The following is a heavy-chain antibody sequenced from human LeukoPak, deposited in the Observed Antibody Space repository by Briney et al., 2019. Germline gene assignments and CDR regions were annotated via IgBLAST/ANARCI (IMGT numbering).Heavy chain of an antibody. CDR2: IYHSGST. Sequence: SETLSLTCTVSGYSISSGYYWGWIRQPPGKGLEWIGSIYHSGSTYYNPSLKSQVTISVDTSKNQFSLKLSSVTAADTAVYYCARVQLGDAFDIWGQGTMVTVSS. CDR1: GYSISSGYY. J-gene: IGHJ3*02. CDR3: ARVQLGDAFDI. V-gene: IGHV4-38-2*02. D-gene: IGHD5-18*01.